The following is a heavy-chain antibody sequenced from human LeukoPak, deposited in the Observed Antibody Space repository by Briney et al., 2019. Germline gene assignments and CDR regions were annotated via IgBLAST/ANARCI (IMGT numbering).Heavy chain of an antibody. CDR2: INQSGST. CDR3: ARMGSSWYAY. Sequence: SETLSLTCAVYGGSFSGYYWSWIRQPPGKGLEWIGEINQSGSTNYNPSLKSRVTISVDTSKNQFSLKLSSVTAADTAVYYCARMGSSWYAYWGQGTLVTVSS. D-gene: IGHD6-13*01. CDR1: GGSFSGYY. J-gene: IGHJ4*02. V-gene: IGHV4-34*01.